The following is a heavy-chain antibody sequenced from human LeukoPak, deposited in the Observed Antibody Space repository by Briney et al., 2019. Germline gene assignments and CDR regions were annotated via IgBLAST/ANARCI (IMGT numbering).Heavy chain of an antibody. CDR2: IYYSGST. CDR1: GGSISSNNYY. Sequence: SETLSLTCTVSGGSISSNNYYWGWIRQPPGKGLEWIGGIYYSGSTYYNPSLKSRVTISVDTSKNQLSLNLNSVTAADTAVYYCTSYYSDSSAYRFDYWGQGTLVTVSS. CDR3: TSYYSDSSAYRFDY. J-gene: IGHJ4*02. D-gene: IGHD3-22*01. V-gene: IGHV4-39*01.